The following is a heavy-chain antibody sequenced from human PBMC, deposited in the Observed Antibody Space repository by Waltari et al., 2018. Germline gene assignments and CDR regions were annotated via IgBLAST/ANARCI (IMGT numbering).Heavy chain of an antibody. V-gene: IGHV4-39*01. J-gene: IGHJ5*02. CDR1: ISMGSYF. CDR2: IYYSGSI. D-gene: IGHD5-12*01. CDR3: ARHWKRNGYRFDP. Sequence: ISMGSYFWGWIRQSPGKGLEWIGSIYYSGSIYYNPTLQSRVTISGDTSKNQFSLNLSSVTAADTAVYYCARHWKRNGYRFDPWGQGTRVTVSS.